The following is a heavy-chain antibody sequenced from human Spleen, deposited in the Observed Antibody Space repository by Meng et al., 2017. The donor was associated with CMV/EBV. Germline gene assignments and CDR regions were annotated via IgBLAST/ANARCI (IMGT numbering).Heavy chain of an antibody. Sequence: GGSLRLSCAASGFTFSSYGIHWVRQAPGKALEWVAFMRFDESKKYYTDSVKGRFTISRDNSKNTLYLQMSSLRIEDTAVYYCTRFLGGRDYFYFYGKDVWGQGTTVTVSS. V-gene: IGHV3-30*02. D-gene: IGHD2-15*01. CDR1: GFTFSSYG. CDR2: MRFDESKK. J-gene: IGHJ6*02. CDR3: TRFLGGRDYFYFYGKDV.